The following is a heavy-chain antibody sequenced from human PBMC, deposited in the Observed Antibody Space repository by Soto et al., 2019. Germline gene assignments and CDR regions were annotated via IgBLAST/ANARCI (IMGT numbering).Heavy chain of an antibody. CDR2: IYHSGST. V-gene: IGHV4-31*03. CDR1: GGSISGAGYY. Sequence: TLSLTCTFSGGSISGAGYYWNWIRQHPGQGLEWIGYIYHSGSTDHNPSLKSRVTISVDTSKNQFSLKVSSVTAADTAVYYCARATGAPPFYYYYMDVWGKGTTVTVSS. J-gene: IGHJ6*03. CDR3: ARATGAPPFYYYYMDV.